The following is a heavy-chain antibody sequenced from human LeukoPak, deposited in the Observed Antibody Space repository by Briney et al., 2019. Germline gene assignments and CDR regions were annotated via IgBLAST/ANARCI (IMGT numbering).Heavy chain of an antibody. Sequence: PSQTLSLTCTVSGGSISSGGYYWSWIRQHPGKGLEWIGYIYYSGSTYYNPSLKSRVTISVDTSKNQFSLKLSSVTAADTAVYYCAKSSTEQYAFDIWGQGTMVTVSS. CDR3: AKSSTEQYAFDI. J-gene: IGHJ3*02. D-gene: IGHD2-2*01. V-gene: IGHV4-31*03. CDR2: IYYSGST. CDR1: GGSISSGGYY.